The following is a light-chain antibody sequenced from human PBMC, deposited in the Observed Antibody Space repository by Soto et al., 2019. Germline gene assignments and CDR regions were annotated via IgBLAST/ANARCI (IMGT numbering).Light chain of an antibody. V-gene: IGKV3-20*01. CDR3: QQYGSSPIT. CDR2: GAS. Sequence: ETMMTQSPATLYASPGERVTPSCRATQSVTYNLSWYQQKPGQAPRLLIYGASTRATGIPDRFSGSGSGTDFTLTISRLEAEDFAVYYCQQYGSSPITFGEGTRLEIK. J-gene: IGKJ5*01. CDR1: QSVTYN.